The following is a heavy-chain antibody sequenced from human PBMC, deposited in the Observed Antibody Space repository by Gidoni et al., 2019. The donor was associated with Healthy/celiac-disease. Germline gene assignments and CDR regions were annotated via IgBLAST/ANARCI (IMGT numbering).Heavy chain of an antibody. CDR1: GFTFSSYA. V-gene: IGHV3-23*01. CDR2: ISGSGGST. CDR3: AKAEYYYDSSGGLWFDP. Sequence: EVPLLESGGGLVQPGGSLRLSCAASGFTFSSYAMSWVRQAPGKGVEWVSAISGSGGSTYYADSVKGRFTISRDNSKNTLYLQMNSLRAEDTAVYYCAKAEYYYDSSGGLWFDPWGQGTLVTVSS. J-gene: IGHJ5*02. D-gene: IGHD3-22*01.